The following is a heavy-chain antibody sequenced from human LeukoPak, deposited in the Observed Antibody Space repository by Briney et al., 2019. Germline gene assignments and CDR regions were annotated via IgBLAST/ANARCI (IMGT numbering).Heavy chain of an antibody. CDR2: IYYSGST. Sequence: PSETLCLTCTVSGDSISSSSYYWGWIRQPPGKGLEWIGTIYYSGSTYYNPSLKSRVTISVDTSKNQFSLKLSSVTAADTAVYYCAREYYYGSGSYYLGHYYFDYWGQGTLVTVSS. D-gene: IGHD3-10*01. V-gene: IGHV4-39*02. J-gene: IGHJ4*02. CDR3: AREYYYGSGSYYLGHYYFDY. CDR1: GDSISSSSYY.